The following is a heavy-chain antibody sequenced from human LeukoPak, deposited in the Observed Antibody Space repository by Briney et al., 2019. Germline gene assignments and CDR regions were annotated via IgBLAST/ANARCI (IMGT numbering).Heavy chain of an antibody. D-gene: IGHD6-13*01. V-gene: IGHV3-74*01. Sequence: GGSPRLSCAASGFTFSSYWMHWVRQPPGKGLEWVSRISSDGSSTTYADSVKGRFTISRDNDKHTLYLQMNSLRGEGTAVYYCARVRLAATGYCFDYWGQGTLVTVSS. J-gene: IGHJ4*02. CDR1: GFTFSSYW. CDR3: ARVRLAATGYCFDY. CDR2: ISSDGSST.